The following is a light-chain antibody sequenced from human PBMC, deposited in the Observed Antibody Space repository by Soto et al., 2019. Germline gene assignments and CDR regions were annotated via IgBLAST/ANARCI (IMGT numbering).Light chain of an antibody. CDR2: QVS. CDR3: MQATQSWA. Sequence: IVLTQTPLSSPVTLGQPASISCSSSQSLVHRDGNTYLSWLHQRPGQPPRLLIYQVSNRFSGVPDRFTGSGAGTDFTLKISRVEAEDVGIYYCMQATQSWAFGQGTKVEFK. J-gene: IGKJ1*01. V-gene: IGKV2-24*01. CDR1: QSLVHRDGNTY.